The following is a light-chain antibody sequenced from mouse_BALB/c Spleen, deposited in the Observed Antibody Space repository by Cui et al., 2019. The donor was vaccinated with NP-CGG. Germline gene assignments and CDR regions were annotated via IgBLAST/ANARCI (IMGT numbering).Light chain of an antibody. CDR2: GTN. Sequence: QAVVTQESALTTSPGETVTLTCRSSTGAVTTNNYANWVQEKPDHLFTGLIGGTNNRPPGVPVRFSGPLIGDKAVLTITGAQTEDEAIYFCALWYSNHWVFGGGTKLTVL. V-gene: IGLV1*01. CDR1: TGAVTTNNY. CDR3: ALWYSNHWV. J-gene: IGLJ1*01.